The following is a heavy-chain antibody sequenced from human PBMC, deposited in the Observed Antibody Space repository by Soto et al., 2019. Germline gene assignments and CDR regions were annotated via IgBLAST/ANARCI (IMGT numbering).Heavy chain of an antibody. CDR1: GYSFSSPW. CDR3: ARTAAAGKYYYGMDV. J-gene: IGHJ6*02. D-gene: IGHD6-13*01. V-gene: IGHV5-51*01. CDR2: IYPGDSDT. Sequence: PGGALKIFCKGSGYSFSSPWIGWVRPMPGKGLEWMGIIYPGDSDTRYSPSFQGQVTISADKSISTAYLQWSSLKASDTAMYYCARTAAAGKYYYGMDVWGQGTTVTVSS.